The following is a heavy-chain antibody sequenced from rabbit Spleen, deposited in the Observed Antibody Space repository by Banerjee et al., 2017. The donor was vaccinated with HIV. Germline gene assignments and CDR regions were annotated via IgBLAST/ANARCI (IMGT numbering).Heavy chain of an antibody. V-gene: IGHV1S7*01. CDR1: GFTLSSYY. CDR3: VRDCAGASYFAL. J-gene: IGHJ4*01. Sequence: QLEESAGGLVQPGGSLKLSCKASGFTLSSYYMNWVRQAPGKGLEWIGYIDPVFGITYYANWVNGRFSISRENAQNTVFLQMTSLPAADTATYFCVRDCAGASYFALWGPGTLVTVS. CDR2: IDPVFGIT. D-gene: IGHD8-1*01.